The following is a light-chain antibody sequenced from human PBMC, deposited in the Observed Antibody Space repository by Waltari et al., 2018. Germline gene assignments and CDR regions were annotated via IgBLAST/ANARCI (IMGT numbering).Light chain of an antibody. CDR2: DDI. J-gene: IGLJ2*01. CDR1: NIGSQS. CDR3: QVWDSSSDHVV. Sequence: SYVLTQPPSVSVAPGQTARITCGGNNIGSQSVHWYQQRPGQAPVLVVYDDIDRPSGIPERYSGSNSGNTATLTSSRVEAGDEADYYCQVWDSSSDHVVFGGGTKLTVL. V-gene: IGLV3-21*02.